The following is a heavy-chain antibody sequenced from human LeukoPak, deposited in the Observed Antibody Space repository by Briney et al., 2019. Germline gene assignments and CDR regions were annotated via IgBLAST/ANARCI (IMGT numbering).Heavy chain of an antibody. J-gene: IGHJ4*02. CDR2: ISSSGSTI. CDR1: GFTFSDYY. V-gene: IGHV3-11*01. Sequence: GGSLRLSCAASGFTFSDYYMSWIRQAPGKGLEWVSYISSSGSTIYYADSVKGRFTISRDNAKNSLYLQMNSLRAEDTAVCYCARDRANYYDSSGYDYWGQGTLVTVSS. D-gene: IGHD3-22*01. CDR3: ARDRANYYDSSGYDY.